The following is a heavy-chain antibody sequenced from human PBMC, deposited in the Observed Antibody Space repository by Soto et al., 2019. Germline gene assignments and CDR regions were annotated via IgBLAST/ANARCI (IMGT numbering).Heavy chain of an antibody. V-gene: IGHV3-7*01. D-gene: IGHD4-17*01. CDR1: GFTFSSYW. CDR3: VRSGDDGNPYDYYGMDV. CDR2: IKQDGSEK. J-gene: IGHJ6*02. Sequence: GGSLRLSCAASGFTFSSYWMSWVRQAPGKGLEWVANIKQDGSEKYYVDSVKGRFTISRDNAKNSLYLQMNSLRAEDTAVYYCVRSGDDGNPYDYYGMDVWGQGTTVTVSS.